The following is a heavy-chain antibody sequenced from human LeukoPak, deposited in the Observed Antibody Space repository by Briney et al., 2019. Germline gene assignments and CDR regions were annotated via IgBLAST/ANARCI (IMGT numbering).Heavy chain of an antibody. D-gene: IGHD6-13*01. CDR2: ISAYNGNT. CDR3: ARGQQLPLGLFFDY. Sequence: ASVRVSCKASGYTFTTYYIHWVRQAPGQGLEWMGWISAYNGNTNYAQKLQGRVTMTTDTSTSTAYMELRSLRSDDTAVYYCARGQQLPLGLFFDYWGQGTLVTVSS. CDR1: GYTFTTYY. V-gene: IGHV1-18*04. J-gene: IGHJ4*02.